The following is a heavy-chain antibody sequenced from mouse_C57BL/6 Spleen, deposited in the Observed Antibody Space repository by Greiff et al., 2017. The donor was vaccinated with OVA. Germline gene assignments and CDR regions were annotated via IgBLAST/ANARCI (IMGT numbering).Heavy chain of an antibody. CDR3: TRDGGSDWYFDV. CDR2: ISSGGDYI. V-gene: IGHV5-9-1*02. Sequence: EVKVVESGAGLVKPGGSLKLSCAASGFTFSSYAMSWVRQTPEKRLEWVAYISSGGDYIYYADTVQGRFTISRDNARNTLYLQMSSLKSEDTAMYYCTRDGGSDWYFDVWGTGTTVTVSS. CDR1: GFTFSSYA. D-gene: IGHD1-1*02. J-gene: IGHJ1*03.